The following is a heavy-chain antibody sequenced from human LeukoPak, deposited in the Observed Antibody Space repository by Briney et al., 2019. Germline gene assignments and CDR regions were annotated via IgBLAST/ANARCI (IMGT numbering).Heavy chain of an antibody. D-gene: IGHD3-3*01. CDR1: GGSFSGYY. CDR2: INHSGST. CDR3: ARVQTSYYDFWSGYYTGYYFDY. Sequence: SETLSLTCAVYGGSFSGYYWSWIRQPPGKGLEWIGEINHSGSTNYNPSLKSRVTISVDTSKNQFSLKLSSVTAADTAVYYCARVQTSYYDFWSGYYTGYYFDYWGQGTLVTVSS. J-gene: IGHJ4*02. V-gene: IGHV4-34*01.